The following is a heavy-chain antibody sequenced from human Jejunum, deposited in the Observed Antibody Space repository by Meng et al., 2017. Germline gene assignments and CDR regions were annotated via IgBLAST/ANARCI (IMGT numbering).Heavy chain of an antibody. Sequence: QVQLVQSGGEVKKPGASVTVSCKASGYPFTGDGISWVRQAPGQGLEWMGWISGLSGGTKYSQKFQGRVTMTTDTSTSTAYMELRSLRSDDTAVYYCARGGGSTAYFDYWGQGTLVTVSS. CDR1: GYPFTGDG. D-gene: IGHD3-16*01. V-gene: IGHV1-18*01. CDR3: ARGGGSTAYFDY. J-gene: IGHJ4*02. CDR2: ISGLSGGT.